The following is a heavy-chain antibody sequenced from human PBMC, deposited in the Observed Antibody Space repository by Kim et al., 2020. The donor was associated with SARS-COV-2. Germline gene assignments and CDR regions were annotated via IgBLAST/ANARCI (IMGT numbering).Heavy chain of an antibody. Sequence: GGSLRLSCAASGFTFSSYAMSWVRQAPGKGLEWVSAISGSGGSKYYADSVKGRFTISRDNYKNTLYLQMNSLRAEDTAVYYCASYDYGDPFDYWGQGTLVTVSS. J-gene: IGHJ4*02. CDR2: ISGSGGSK. V-gene: IGHV3-23*01. D-gene: IGHD4-17*01. CDR1: GFTFSSYA. CDR3: ASYDYGDPFDY.